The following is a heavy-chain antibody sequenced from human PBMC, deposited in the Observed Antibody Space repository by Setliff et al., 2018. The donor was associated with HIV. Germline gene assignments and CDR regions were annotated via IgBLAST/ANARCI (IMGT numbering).Heavy chain of an antibody. Sequence: SETLSLTCTVSGGSMSTYYWSWIRQPPGKGLEWIGYIYTSGSTNYNPSLRSRVTISVDTSKNHFSLRLSSATAADTAVYYCARHPIAVAGYYYMDVWGKGTTVTVSS. CDR2: IYTSGST. D-gene: IGHD6-19*01. CDR1: GGSMSTYY. J-gene: IGHJ6*03. CDR3: ARHPIAVAGYYYMDV. V-gene: IGHV4-59*08.